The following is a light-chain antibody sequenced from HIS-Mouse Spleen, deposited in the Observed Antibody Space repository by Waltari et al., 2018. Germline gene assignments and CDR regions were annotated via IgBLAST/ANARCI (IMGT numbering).Light chain of an antibody. CDR3: AAWDDSLSGPV. Sequence: QSVLTPPPSASGTPGQSVTISCSGSSSHVGSNYGYWYQQLPGTAPKLLIYRNHQRPSGVPDRFSGSKSGTSASLAISGLRSEDEADYYCAAWDDSLSGPVFGGGTKLTVL. V-gene: IGLV1-47*01. CDR2: RNH. J-gene: IGLJ3*02. CDR1: SSHVGSNY.